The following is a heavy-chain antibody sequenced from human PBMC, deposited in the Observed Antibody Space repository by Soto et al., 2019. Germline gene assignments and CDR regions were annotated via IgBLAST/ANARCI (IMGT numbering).Heavy chain of an antibody. CDR2: ISPWKGNT. CDR1: CYNFMPYG. J-gene: IGHJ4*02. D-gene: IGHD1-26*01. V-gene: IGHV1-18*04. Sequence: SVKVSCKASCYNFMPYGVISLRQAPGQGLEWIVWISPWKGNTNYAQSFQGRVTMTTDTSTSTAYMELRSLTSNDTAVYYWARDLDPSGSYYTDYWGPGPLVTV. CDR3: ARDLDPSGSYYTDY.